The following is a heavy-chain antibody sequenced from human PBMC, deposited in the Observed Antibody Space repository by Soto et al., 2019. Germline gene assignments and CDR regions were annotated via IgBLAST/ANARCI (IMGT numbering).Heavy chain of an antibody. CDR1: GFTFSSYA. CDR2: ISGSGGST. J-gene: IGHJ4*02. V-gene: IGHV3-23*01. D-gene: IGHD3-22*01. CDR3: AKDPGTYYYDSSGYYTLDY. Sequence: GGSLRLSCAASGFTFSSYAMSWVRQAPGKGLEWVSAISGSGGSTYYADSGKGRFTISRDNSKNTRYLQMNSLRAEDTAVYYCAKDPGTYYYDSSGYYTLDYWGQGTLVTVSS.